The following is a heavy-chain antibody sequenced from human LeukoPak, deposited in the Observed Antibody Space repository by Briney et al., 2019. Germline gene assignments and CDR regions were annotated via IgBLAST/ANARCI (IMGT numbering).Heavy chain of an antibody. CDR2: ISGSGGST. D-gene: IGHD3-10*01. CDR1: GFTFSSYA. CDR3: AKDRELLWFGELLFDY. V-gene: IGHV3-23*01. Sequence: GSLRLSCAASGFTFSSYAMSWARQAPGKGLEWVSAISGSGGSTYYADSVKGRFTISRDNSKNTLYLQMNSLRAEDTAVYYCAKDRELLWFGELLFDYWGQGTLVTVSS. J-gene: IGHJ4*02.